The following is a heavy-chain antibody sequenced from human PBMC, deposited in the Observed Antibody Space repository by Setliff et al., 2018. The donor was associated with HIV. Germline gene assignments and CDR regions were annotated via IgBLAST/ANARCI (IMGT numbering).Heavy chain of an antibody. CDR2: IHPGDSDT. CDR3: ARHGQYGSGSYYNRPFDY. Sequence: GESLKISCKGSGYSFTNYWIGWVRQMPGKGLEWMGIIHPGDSDTRYSPSFQGQVTISADKSFSTAYLQWSSLKASDTAMYYCARHGQYGSGSYYNRPFDYWGQGTLVTVSS. J-gene: IGHJ4*02. CDR1: GYSFTNYW. V-gene: IGHV5-51*01. D-gene: IGHD3-10*01.